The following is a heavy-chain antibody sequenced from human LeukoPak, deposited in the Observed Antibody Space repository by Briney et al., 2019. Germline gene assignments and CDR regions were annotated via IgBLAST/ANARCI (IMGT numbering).Heavy chain of an antibody. CDR1: GGSISSSSYY. D-gene: IGHD3-3*01. V-gene: IGHV4-39*07. CDR3: ARDVYDFWSGYYLAYFDY. CDR2: IYYSGST. Sequence: SETLSLTCTVSGGSISSSSYYWGWIRQPPGKGLEWIGSIYYSGSTYYNPSLKSRVTISVDTSKNQFSLKLSSVTAADTAVYYCARDVYDFWSGYYLAYFDYWGQGTLVTVSS. J-gene: IGHJ4*02.